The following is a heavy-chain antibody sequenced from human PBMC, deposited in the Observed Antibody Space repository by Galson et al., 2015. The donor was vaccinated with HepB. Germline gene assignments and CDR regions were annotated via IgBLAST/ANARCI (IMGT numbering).Heavy chain of an antibody. CDR1: GGSISSSSYY. D-gene: IGHD6-13*01. V-gene: IGHV4-39*01. CDR3: ARRTDIATANSGFDP. CDR2: IYYSGST. Sequence: TLSLTCTVSGGSISSSSYYWGWIRQPPGKGLEWIGSIYYSGSTYYNPSLKSRVTISVDTSKNQVSLKLSSVTAADTAVYYCARRTDIATANSGFDPWGQGTLVTVSS. J-gene: IGHJ5*02.